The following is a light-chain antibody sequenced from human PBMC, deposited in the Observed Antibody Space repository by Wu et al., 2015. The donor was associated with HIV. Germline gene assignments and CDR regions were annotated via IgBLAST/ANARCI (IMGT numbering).Light chain of an antibody. CDR1: QSVSGDS. CDR2: GAS. J-gene: IGKJ1*01. CDR3: QQYGTSPPWT. Sequence: EGVLTQSPGTLSLSPGERATLSCRASQSVSGDSLAWYQQRPGQTPRLVIYGASNRATDIPDRFTGSGSGTDFTLTISRLEPEDFAMYYCQQYGTSPPWTFGQGTKVEMK. V-gene: IGKV3-20*01.